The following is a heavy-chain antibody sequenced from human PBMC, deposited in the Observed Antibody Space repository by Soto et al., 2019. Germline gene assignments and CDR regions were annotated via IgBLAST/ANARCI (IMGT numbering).Heavy chain of an antibody. J-gene: IGHJ4*02. CDR2: IYPGDSDT. Sequence: GESLKISCKGSGYSFTSYWIGWVRQMPGKGLEWMGIIYPGDSDTRYSPSFQGQVTISADKSISTAYLQWSSLKASDTAMYYCARLSITIFGVVIMYFDYWGQGTLVTVSS. D-gene: IGHD3-3*01. CDR1: GYSFTSYW. CDR3: ARLSITIFGVVIMYFDY. V-gene: IGHV5-51*01.